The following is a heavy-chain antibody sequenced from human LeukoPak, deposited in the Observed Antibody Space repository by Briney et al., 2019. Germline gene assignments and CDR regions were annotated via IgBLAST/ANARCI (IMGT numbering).Heavy chain of an antibody. CDR3: ARGGLLRYFDWLNHYFDY. V-gene: IGHV4-38-2*02. CDR1: GYSISSGYY. Sequence: SETLSLTCTVSGYSISSGYYWGWIRQPPGKGLEWIGSIYYSGSTYYNPSLKSRVTISVDTSKNQFSLKLSSVTAADTAVYYCARGGLLRYFDWLNHYFDYWGQGTLVTVSS. CDR2: IYYSGST. D-gene: IGHD3-9*01. J-gene: IGHJ4*02.